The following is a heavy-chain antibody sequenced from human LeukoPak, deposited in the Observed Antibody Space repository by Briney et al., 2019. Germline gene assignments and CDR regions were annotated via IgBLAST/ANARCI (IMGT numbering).Heavy chain of an antibody. V-gene: IGHV4-39*01. D-gene: IGHD2-2*01. J-gene: IGHJ6*02. Sequence: SETLSLTCTVSGGSISSSSYYWGWIRQPPGKGLEWIGSIYSSGSTYYNPSLKSRVTISVDTSKNQFSLKLSSVTAADMAVYYCATNDEDIVVVPAAPHPSYGMDVWGQGTTVTVSS. CDR2: IYSSGST. CDR3: ATNDEDIVVVPAAPHPSYGMDV. CDR1: GGSISSSSYY.